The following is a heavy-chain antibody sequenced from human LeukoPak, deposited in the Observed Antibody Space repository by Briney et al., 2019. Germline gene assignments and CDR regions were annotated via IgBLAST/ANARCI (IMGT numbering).Heavy chain of an antibody. CDR2: IKRDGSEK. V-gene: IGHV3-7*05. CDR1: GFTFTYYW. CDR3: ARARDYGSGKPNAFDI. J-gene: IGHJ3*02. Sequence: GGSLRLSCAASGFTFTYYWMSWVRQSPGKGLEWVANIKRDGSEKYYVDSVKGRFTIPRDNAESSLYLQMNSLRAEDTAVYYCARARDYGSGKPNAFDIWGQGTMVAVSS. D-gene: IGHD3-10*01.